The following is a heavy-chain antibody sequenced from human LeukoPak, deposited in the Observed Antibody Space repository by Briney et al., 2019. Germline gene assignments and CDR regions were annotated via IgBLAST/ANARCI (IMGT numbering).Heavy chain of an antibody. Sequence: SETLSLTCTVSGGSITSYYWSWMRQSPGKGLEWIGYIHYSGSTSYNPSLKSRVTISLDTSKKQFSLRLSSVTAADTAVYYCASTDWNYARWGQGTLVTVSS. V-gene: IGHV4-59*08. CDR1: GGSITSYY. D-gene: IGHD1-7*01. J-gene: IGHJ1*01. CDR3: ASTDWNYAR. CDR2: IHYSGST.